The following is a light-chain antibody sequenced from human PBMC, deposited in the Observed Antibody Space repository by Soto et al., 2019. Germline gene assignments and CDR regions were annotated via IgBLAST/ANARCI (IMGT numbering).Light chain of an antibody. CDR3: QEYDGHCT. J-gene: IGKJ2*02. Sequence: DIQMTQSPSTLSASVGDRVSITCRTSQNIKSRLAWYQQKPGKAPKLLIYMASSLQSGVPSRFSGSGFGTEFTLTINSLQPDDFATYFCQEYDGHCTFGQGTKLEMK. CDR2: MAS. V-gene: IGKV1-5*03. CDR1: QNIKSR.